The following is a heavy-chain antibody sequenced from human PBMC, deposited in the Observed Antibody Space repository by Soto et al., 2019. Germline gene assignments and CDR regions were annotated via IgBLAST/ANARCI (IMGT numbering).Heavy chain of an antibody. V-gene: IGHV4-39*01. CDR1: GGSISSSSYY. Sequence: QLQLQESGPGLVKPSETLSLTCTVSGGSISSSSYYWGWIRQPPGKGLEWIGSIYYSGSTYYNPSPKSRVTISVDTSKNQFYLKLSSVTAADTAVYYCARLLALGRPGDYWGQGTLVTVSS. J-gene: IGHJ4*02. CDR3: ARLLALGRPGDY. CDR2: IYYSGST.